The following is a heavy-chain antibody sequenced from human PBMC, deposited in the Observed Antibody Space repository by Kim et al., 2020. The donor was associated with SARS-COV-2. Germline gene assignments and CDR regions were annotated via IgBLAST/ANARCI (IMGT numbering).Heavy chain of an antibody. CDR3: ALEYSSSSMGYYGMDV. J-gene: IGHJ6*02. CDR2: INPSGGST. V-gene: IGHV1-46*01. CDR1: GYTFTSYY. Sequence: ASVKVSCKASGYTFTSYYMHWVRQAPGQGLEWMGIINPSGGSTSYAQKFQGRVTMTRDTSTSTVYMELSSLRSEDTAVYYCALEYSSSSMGYYGMDVWGQGTTVTVSS. D-gene: IGHD6-6*01.